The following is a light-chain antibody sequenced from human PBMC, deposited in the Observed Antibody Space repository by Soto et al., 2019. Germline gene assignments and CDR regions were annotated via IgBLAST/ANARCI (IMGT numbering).Light chain of an antibody. J-gene: IGKJ4*01. Sequence: EIVWTQSPGTLSLSPGESATLSCRASLSVGRNYLAWFQHNPGQAPRLLIYDASSRATGVPDRFSGSGSGTDFTLTLSRLEPEDFAVYYCQQYAESPLTFGGGTKVEIK. V-gene: IGKV3-20*01. CDR2: DAS. CDR3: QQYAESPLT. CDR1: LSVGRNY.